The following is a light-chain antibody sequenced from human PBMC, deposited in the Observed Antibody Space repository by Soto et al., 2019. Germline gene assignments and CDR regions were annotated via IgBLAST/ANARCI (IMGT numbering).Light chain of an antibody. CDR3: QQRYSTPPT. CDR1: QSISSY. Sequence: DVQMTQSPSSLSASVGDRVTITCRASQSISSYLNWYQQKPGKAPKLLIYAASSLQSGVPSRFSGSGSGTAFTTPISSLQPEDFATYYCQQRYSTPPTFGQGTKVDIK. CDR2: AAS. J-gene: IGKJ1*01. V-gene: IGKV1-39*01.